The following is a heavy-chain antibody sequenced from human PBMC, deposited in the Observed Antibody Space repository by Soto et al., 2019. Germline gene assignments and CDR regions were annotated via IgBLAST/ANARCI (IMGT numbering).Heavy chain of an antibody. Sequence: SETLSLTCTVSGGSIISYYWSWIRQPTGKGLEWIGYIYYSGSTNYNPSLKSRVTISVDTSKNQFSLKLSSVTAADTAVYYCARAGLGIQLWLSGGMDVWGQGTTVTVSS. D-gene: IGHD5-18*01. J-gene: IGHJ6*02. V-gene: IGHV4-59*01. CDR3: ARAGLGIQLWLSGGMDV. CDR2: IYYSGST. CDR1: GGSIISYY.